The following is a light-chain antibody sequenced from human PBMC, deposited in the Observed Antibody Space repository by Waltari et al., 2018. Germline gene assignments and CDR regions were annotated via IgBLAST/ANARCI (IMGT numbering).Light chain of an antibody. Sequence: EIVLTQSPATLSVSPGERATLSCRASQSVSSNLAWYQHKPGQPPRLLIYGASTRATGIPARFNGSGSGTEFTLIISSLQSEDFAVYYCQQYNSWPPRYTFGQGTNLESK. J-gene: IGKJ2*01. CDR3: QQYNSWPPRYT. CDR1: QSVSSN. V-gene: IGKV3-15*01. CDR2: GAS.